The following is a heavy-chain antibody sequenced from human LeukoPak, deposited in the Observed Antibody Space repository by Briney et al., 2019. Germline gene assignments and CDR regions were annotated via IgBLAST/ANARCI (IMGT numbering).Heavy chain of an antibody. CDR1: GGSISSGDYY. J-gene: IGHJ5*02. CDR2: IYYSGST. CDR3: ARGGVVVPFDP. Sequence: SETLSLTCTVSGGSISSGDYYWSWIRQPPGKGLEWIGYIYYSGSTYYNPSLKSRVTISVDTSENQFSLKLSSVTAADTAVDYCARGGVVVPFDPWGQGTLVTVSS. V-gene: IGHV4-30-4*01. D-gene: IGHD2-15*01.